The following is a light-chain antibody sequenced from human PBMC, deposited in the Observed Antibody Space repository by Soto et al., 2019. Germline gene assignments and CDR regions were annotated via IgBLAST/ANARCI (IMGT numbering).Light chain of an antibody. V-gene: IGLV2-11*01. Sequence: SALTQPRSVSGSPGQSVTISCTGTSSDVGGYNYVSWYQQHPGKAPKLMIYDVSKRPSGVPDRFSGSKSGNTASLTISGLQAEDEADYYCCSYAGSYTHAVFGGGTKVTVL. CDR3: CSYAGSYTHAV. CDR1: SSDVGGYNY. CDR2: DVS. J-gene: IGLJ2*01.